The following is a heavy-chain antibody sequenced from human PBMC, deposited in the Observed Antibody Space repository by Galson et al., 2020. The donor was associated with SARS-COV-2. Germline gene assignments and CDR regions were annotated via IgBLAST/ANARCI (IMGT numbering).Heavy chain of an antibody. CDR1: GGTFSTYA. D-gene: IGHD5-18*01. V-gene: IGHV1-69*13. J-gene: IGHJ6*03. CDR2: IIPIFGTA. CDR3: ARGGWVTSENNYYFYYMDV. Sequence: SVKVSCKTSGGTFSTYAINWVRQAPGQGLEWMGGIIPIFGTANYAQKFQGRVTITADESTSTAYMELSSLRSEDTAVYYCARGGWVTSENNYYFYYMDVWGTGTTCTVSS.